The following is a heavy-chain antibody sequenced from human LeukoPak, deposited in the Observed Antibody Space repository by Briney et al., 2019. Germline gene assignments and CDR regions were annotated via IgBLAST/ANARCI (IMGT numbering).Heavy chain of an antibody. CDR3: AKDPAYYYGSGSYSERGY. CDR1: GFIFNDFW. Sequence: GGSLRLSCTASGFIFNDFWMSWVRQAPGEGLEWVANIRQDGGAKNYVDSVKGRFTISRDNSKNTLYLQMNSLRAEDTAVYYCAKDPAYYYGSGSYSERGYWGQGTLVTVSS. V-gene: IGHV3-7*03. CDR2: IRQDGGAK. D-gene: IGHD3-10*01. J-gene: IGHJ4*02.